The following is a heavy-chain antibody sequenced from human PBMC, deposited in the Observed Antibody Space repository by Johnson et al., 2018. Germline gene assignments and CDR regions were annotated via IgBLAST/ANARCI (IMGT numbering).Heavy chain of an antibody. V-gene: IGHV4-59*03. CDR3: AILNPAGYGVDV. CDR2: IYYSGST. J-gene: IGHJ6*02. CDR1: GGSLSSYY. Sequence: QVQLQESGPGLVKPSESLSLTCTVSGGSLSSYYWSWIRQPPGKGLAWIGLIYYSGSTHYNPTLKSRVTISVATSKNQFSLKLSSVTAAATAVYYCAILNPAGYGVDVWGQGTTVTVSS.